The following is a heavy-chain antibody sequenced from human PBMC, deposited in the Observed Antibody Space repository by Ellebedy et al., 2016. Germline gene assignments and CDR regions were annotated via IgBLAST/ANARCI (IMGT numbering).Heavy chain of an antibody. Sequence: SVKVSCXASGDTFSSYTISWVRQAPGQGLEWMGGIIPIFGSINYAQEFQGRVTITADESTSTAYMELSSLRSEDTAVYYCARDGWYCTSTSCSTTGWFDPWGQGTLVTVSS. CDR3: ARDGWYCTSTSCSTTGWFDP. V-gene: IGHV1-69*13. D-gene: IGHD2-2*02. CDR2: IIPIFGSI. CDR1: GDTFSSYT. J-gene: IGHJ5*02.